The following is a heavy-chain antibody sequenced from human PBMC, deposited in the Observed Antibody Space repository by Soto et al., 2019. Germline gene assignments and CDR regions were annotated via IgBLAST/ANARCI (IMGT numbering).Heavy chain of an antibody. V-gene: IGHV3-23*01. Sequence: GGSLRLSCAASGFTFSSYAMSWVRQAPGKGLEWVSAISGSGGSTYYADSVKGRFTISRDNSKNTLYLQMNSLRAEDTAVYYCANLYCSSTVGWVCPSDYYYYGMDVWGQGTTVTVSS. CDR2: ISGSGGST. J-gene: IGHJ6*02. CDR1: GFTFSSYA. CDR3: ANLYCSSTVGWVCPSDYYYYGMDV. D-gene: IGHD2-2*01.